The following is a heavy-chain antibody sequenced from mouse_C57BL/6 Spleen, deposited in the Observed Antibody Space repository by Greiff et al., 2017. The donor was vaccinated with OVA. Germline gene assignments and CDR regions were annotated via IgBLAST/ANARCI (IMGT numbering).Heavy chain of an antibody. V-gene: IGHV3-6*01. J-gene: IGHJ2*01. CDR2: ISYDGSN. CDR1: GYSITSGYY. D-gene: IGHD1-1*01. CDR3: ASHYGSSYEGPFDY. Sequence: EVKLMESGPVLVKPSQSLSLTCSVTGYSITSGYYWNWIRQFPGNKLEWMGYISYDGSNNYNPSLKNRISITRDTSKNQFFLKLNSVTTEDTATYYCASHYGSSYEGPFDYWGQGTTLTVSS.